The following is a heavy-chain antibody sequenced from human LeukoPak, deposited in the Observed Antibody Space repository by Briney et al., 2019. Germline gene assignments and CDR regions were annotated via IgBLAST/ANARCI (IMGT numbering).Heavy chain of an antibody. D-gene: IGHD6-13*01. V-gene: IGHV3-11*04. CDR3: ARRAAAGTNYFDY. Sequence: GGSLRLSCAASGFTFSDYNMSWTRQAPGQGLEWVSYISSSSSTIYYADSVKGRFTISRDNAKNSLYLQMNSLRAEDTAVYYCARRAAAGTNYFDYWGQGTLVTVSS. J-gene: IGHJ4*02. CDR2: ISSSSSTI. CDR1: GFTFSDYN.